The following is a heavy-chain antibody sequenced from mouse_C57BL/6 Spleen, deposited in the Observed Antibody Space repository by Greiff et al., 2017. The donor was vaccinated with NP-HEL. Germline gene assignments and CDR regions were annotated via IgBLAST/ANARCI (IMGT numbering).Heavy chain of an antibody. CDR3: AREDSSGPLGY. Sequence: VQLQQPGAELVKPGASVKLSCKASGYTFTSYWMHWVKQRPGRGLEWIGRIDPNSGGTKYNEKFKGKATLTADKSSSTAYMKRRSLTSEDSAVYFCAREDSSGPLGYWGQGTTLTVSS. CDR1: GYTFTSYW. V-gene: IGHV1-62-3*01. D-gene: IGHD3-2*02. J-gene: IGHJ2*01. CDR2: IDPNSGGT.